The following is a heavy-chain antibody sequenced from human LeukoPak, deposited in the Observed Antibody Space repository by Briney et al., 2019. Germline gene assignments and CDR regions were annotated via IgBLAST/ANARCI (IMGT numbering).Heavy chain of an antibody. V-gene: IGHV4-4*02. CDR2: IYYSGST. D-gene: IGHD6-19*01. CDR1: GFRFSSYWMF. CDR3: ARDLAVAGTDY. Sequence: SGGSLRLSCAGSGFRFSSYWMFWVRQAPGKGLEWIGNIYYSGSTYYNPSLKRRVSMSVDTSKNQFSLKLSSVTAADTAVYYCARDLAVAGTDYWGQGTLVTVSS. J-gene: IGHJ4*02.